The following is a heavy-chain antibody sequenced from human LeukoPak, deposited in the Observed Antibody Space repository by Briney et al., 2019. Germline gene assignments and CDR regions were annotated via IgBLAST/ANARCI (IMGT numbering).Heavy chain of an antibody. V-gene: IGHV3-7*01. Sequence: GGSLRLSCVASGFAFSSHYMTWARQAPGKGLEWVAIMNQDGAEKTYVDSVKGRFTISRDNAKNSLYLQMDSLRAEDTAVYYCAKGAYDYIEIAYFDYWGQGSLVTVSS. D-gene: IGHD5-12*01. CDR2: MNQDGAEK. J-gene: IGHJ4*02. CDR3: AKGAYDYIEIAYFDY. CDR1: GFAFSSHY.